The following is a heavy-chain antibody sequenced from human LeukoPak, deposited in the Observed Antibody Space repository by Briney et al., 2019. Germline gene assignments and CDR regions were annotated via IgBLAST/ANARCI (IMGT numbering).Heavy chain of an antibody. D-gene: IGHD3-10*01. CDR1: GFTFSSYA. V-gene: IGHV3-23*01. J-gene: IGHJ4*02. CDR3: AKLNMVRGVTPNFDY. Sequence: GGSLRLSYAASGFTFSSYAMSWVRQAPGKGLEWVSAISGSGGSTYYADSVKGRFTISRDNSKNTLYLQMNSLRAEDTAVYYCAKLNMVRGVTPNFDYWGQGTLVTVSS. CDR2: ISGSGGST.